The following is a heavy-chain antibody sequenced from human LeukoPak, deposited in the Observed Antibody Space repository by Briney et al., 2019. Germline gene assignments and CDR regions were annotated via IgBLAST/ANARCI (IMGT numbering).Heavy chain of an antibody. CDR3: ARRGRGYSYGLFLSAFDI. V-gene: IGHV4-39*07. Sequence: SETLSLTCTVSGGSISSSSYYWGWIRQPPGKGLEWIGSIYYSGSTYYNPSLKSRVTISVDTSKNQFSLKLSSVTAADTAVYYCARRGRGYSYGLFLSAFDIWGQGTMVTVSS. J-gene: IGHJ3*02. CDR1: GGSISSSSYY. D-gene: IGHD5-18*01. CDR2: IYYSGST.